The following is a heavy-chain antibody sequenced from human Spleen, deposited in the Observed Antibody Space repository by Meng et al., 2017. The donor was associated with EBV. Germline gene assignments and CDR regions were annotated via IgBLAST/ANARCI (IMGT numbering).Heavy chain of an antibody. Sequence: QVVLQQGGAGLLHPSGTLSLTCAVYGGSFGDSYWTWCRRHPGKGLEWIGEIDHSGSTNHSPSLKSRVTISVDSSKSQFSLKLTSVTAADTAVYYCSSLSDSGFYWGQGTLVTVSS. D-gene: IGHD2-15*01. CDR1: GGSFGDSY. CDR2: IDHSGST. J-gene: IGHJ4*02. CDR3: SSLSDSGFY. V-gene: IGHV4-34*02.